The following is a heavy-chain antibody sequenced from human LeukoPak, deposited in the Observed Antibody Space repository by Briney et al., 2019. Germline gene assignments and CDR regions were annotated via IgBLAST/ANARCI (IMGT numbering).Heavy chain of an antibody. V-gene: IGHV4-4*08. Sequence: SQTLSLTCTVSGGSISSSYWSWVRQPPGKGLEWIGYIDNSGSTNYNPSLKSRVTISVDTSKNQFSLKLSSVTAADTALYYCARVRLHSDDAFDIWGQGTMVTVSS. D-gene: IGHD2-15*01. CDR3: ARVRLHSDDAFDI. CDR2: IDNSGST. J-gene: IGHJ3*02. CDR1: GGSISSSY.